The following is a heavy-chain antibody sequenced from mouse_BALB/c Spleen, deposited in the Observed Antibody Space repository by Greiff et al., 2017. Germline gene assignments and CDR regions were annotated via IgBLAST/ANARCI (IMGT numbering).Heavy chain of an antibody. CDR2: ISSGGGST. J-gene: IGHJ4*01. D-gene: IGHD2-2*01. CDR1: GFAFSSYD. CDR3: ARWFYAMDY. V-gene: IGHV5-12-1*01. Sequence: EVQGVESGGGLVKPGGSLKLSCAASGFAFSSYDMSWVRQTPEKRLEWVAYISSGGGSTYYPDTVKGRFTISRDNAKNTLYLQMSSLKSEDTAMYYCARWFYAMDYWGQGTSVTVSS.